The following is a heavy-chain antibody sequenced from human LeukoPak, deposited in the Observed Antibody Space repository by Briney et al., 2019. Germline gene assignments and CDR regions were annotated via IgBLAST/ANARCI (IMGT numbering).Heavy chain of an antibody. CDR2: ISSSGSTI. V-gene: IGHV3-11*01. CDR3: ARDPSAVVVAAPGPDFDY. Sequence: GGSLRLPCAASGFTFSNYYMSWIRQAPGKGLEWVSYISSSGSTIYYADSVKGRFTISRDNAKNSLYLQMNSLRAEDTAVYYCARDPSAVVVAAPGPDFDYWGQGTLVTVSS. D-gene: IGHD2-15*01. CDR1: GFTFSNYY. J-gene: IGHJ4*02.